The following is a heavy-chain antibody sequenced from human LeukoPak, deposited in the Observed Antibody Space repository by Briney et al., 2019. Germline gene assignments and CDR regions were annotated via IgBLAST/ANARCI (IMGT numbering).Heavy chain of an antibody. J-gene: IGHJ4*02. CDR2: ISSSTSYI. CDR1: GFTFSSYR. D-gene: IGHD4-17*01. V-gene: IGHV3-21*01. CDR3: ARAGGSTVSHSDY. Sequence: GGSLRLSCAASGFTFSSYRMNWIRQAPGKGLEWVSSISSSTSYIYYADSVKGRFTISKDNAKNSLYLQMNSLRAEDTAVYYCARAGGSTVSHSDYRGQGTLVTVSS.